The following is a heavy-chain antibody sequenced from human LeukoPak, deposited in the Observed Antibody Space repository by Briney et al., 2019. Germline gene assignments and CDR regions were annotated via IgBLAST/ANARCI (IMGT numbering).Heavy chain of an antibody. J-gene: IGHJ5*02. CDR2: IYYSGST. CDR1: GGSISSGGYY. V-gene: IGHV4-31*03. CDR3: ARGDSSWYEGNWFDP. D-gene: IGHD6-13*01. Sequence: KTSQTLSLTCTVSGGSISSGGYYWSWIRQHPGKGLEWIGYIYYSGSTYYNPSLKSRVTISVDTSKNQFSLKLSSVTAADTAVYCCARGDSSWYEGNWFDPWGQGTLVTVSS.